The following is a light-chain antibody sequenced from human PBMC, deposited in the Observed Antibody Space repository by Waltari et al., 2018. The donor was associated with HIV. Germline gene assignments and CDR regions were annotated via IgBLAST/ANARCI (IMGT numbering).Light chain of an antibody. CDR1: SSKIGRNT. V-gene: IGLV1-44*01. CDR3: ATWDDRMNGVG. CDR2: SNN. J-gene: IGLJ2*01. Sequence: QSVLSQPPSASGTPGQRVTISCSGGSSKIGRNTVNWYQQLPGPAPKLLIYSNNQRPSGVPDRFAGSKSGTSASLDISGLESDDEADYYCATWDDRMNGVGFGGGTKLTVL.